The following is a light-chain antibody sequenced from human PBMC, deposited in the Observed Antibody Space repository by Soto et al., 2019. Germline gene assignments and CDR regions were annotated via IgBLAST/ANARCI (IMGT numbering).Light chain of an antibody. V-gene: IGKV3-15*01. Sequence: IVMTQSPATLSVSPGERATLSCRASQSVSINLAWYQQKPGQAPRLLLYGASTRATGFPARFSGSGSGTEFTLTISSLQSEDFAVYYCQQYNYWPNTFGQGTKLEIK. J-gene: IGKJ2*01. CDR1: QSVSIN. CDR2: GAS. CDR3: QQYNYWPNT.